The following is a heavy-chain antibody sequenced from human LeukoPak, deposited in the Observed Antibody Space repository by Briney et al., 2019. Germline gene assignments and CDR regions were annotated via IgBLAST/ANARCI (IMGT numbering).Heavy chain of an antibody. CDR2: INHSGST. CDR3: ARKGIAAAGTYNWFDP. CDR1: GGSFSGYY. D-gene: IGHD6-13*01. Sequence: SETLSLTCAVYGGSFSGYYWSWIRQPPGKGLEWIGEINHSGSTNYNPSLKSRVTISVDTSKNQFSLKLSSVTAADTAVYYCARKGIAAAGTYNWFDPWGQGTLVTLSS. V-gene: IGHV4-34*01. J-gene: IGHJ5*02.